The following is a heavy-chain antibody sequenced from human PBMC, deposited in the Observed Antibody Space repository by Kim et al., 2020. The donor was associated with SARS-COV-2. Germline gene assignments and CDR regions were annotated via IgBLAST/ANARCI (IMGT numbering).Heavy chain of an antibody. V-gene: IGHV1-18*04. CDR3: GRGGTSSRLPGFYYYGMDV. CDR1: GYRFTSHG. D-gene: IGHD6-6*01. Sequence: ASVKVSCKASGYRFTSHGISWVRQAPGQGLEWMVWISSYTGNTHYAQKFQGRVIMTTDTSTSTAYMELRSLRSDDAAVYYCGRGGTSSRLPGFYYYGMDVWGQGTTVTVSS. CDR2: ISSYTGNT. J-gene: IGHJ6*02.